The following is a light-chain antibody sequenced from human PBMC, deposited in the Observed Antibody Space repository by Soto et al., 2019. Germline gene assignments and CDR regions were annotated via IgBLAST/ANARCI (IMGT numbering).Light chain of an antibody. V-gene: IGKV3-20*01. CDR1: QSVINY. J-gene: IGKJ1*01. Sequence: EVVLTQSPGTLSLSPGERAPLSCRASQSVINYLGWYQQKPGQAPRLLIYGASNRATGIPDRFSGSGSGTDFTLTISRLEPEDFAVYYCQQYGSSGTFGQGTKVDIK. CDR3: QQYGSSGT. CDR2: GAS.